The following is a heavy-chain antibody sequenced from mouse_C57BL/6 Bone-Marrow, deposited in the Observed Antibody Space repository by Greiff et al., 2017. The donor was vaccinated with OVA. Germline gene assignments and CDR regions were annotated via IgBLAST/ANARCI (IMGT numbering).Heavy chain of an antibody. V-gene: IGHV1-80*01. CDR2: IYPGDGDT. J-gene: IGHJ2*01. CDR1: GYAFSSYW. Sequence: VKLVESGAELVKPGASVKISCKASGYAFSSYWMNWVKQRPGKGLEWIGQIYPGDGDTNYNGKFKGKATLTADKSSSTAYMQLSSLTSEDSAVYFCARQGLLGGYFDYWGQGTTLTVSS. CDR3: ARQGLLGGYFDY. D-gene: IGHD3-3*01.